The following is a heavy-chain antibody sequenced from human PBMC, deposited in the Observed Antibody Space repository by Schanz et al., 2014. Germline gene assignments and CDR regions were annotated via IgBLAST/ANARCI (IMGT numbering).Heavy chain of an antibody. J-gene: IGHJ4*02. CDR3: ARGGAYRSPSPVFYFDY. D-gene: IGHD6-6*01. Sequence: QVHLVQSGAEVKKPGASVKVSCKASGYIFTSYSMHWVRQAPGQGLEWLGIINPSGVSTSSAQEGQVRDTMTRDTSTSTRQMELRSLRDEETDVDYCARGGAYRSPSPVFYFDYWGQGTLVTVSS. V-gene: IGHV1-46*01. CDR2: INPSGVST. CDR1: GYIFTSYS.